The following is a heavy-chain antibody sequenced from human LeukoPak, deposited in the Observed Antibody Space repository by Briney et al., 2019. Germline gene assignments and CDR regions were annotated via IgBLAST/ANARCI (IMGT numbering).Heavy chain of an antibody. V-gene: IGHV3-66*02. CDR3: AQRYDFWSGSSHDAFDI. J-gene: IGHJ3*02. CDR1: GFTVSSNY. D-gene: IGHD3-3*01. CDR2: IYSGGST. Sequence: PGGSLRLSCAASGFTVSSNYMSWVRQAPGKGLEWVSVIYSGGSTYYADSVKGRFTISRDNSKNTLYLQMNSLRAEDTAVYYCAQRYDFWSGSSHDAFDIWGQGTMVTVSS.